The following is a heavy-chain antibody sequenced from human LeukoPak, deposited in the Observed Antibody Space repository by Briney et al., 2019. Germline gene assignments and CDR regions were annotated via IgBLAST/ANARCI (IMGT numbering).Heavy chain of an antibody. CDR1: GFTFSSYW. D-gene: IGHD3-22*01. J-gene: IGHJ4*02. CDR2: IKQDGSEK. V-gene: IGHV3-7*05. CDR3: ARAPSGDYYDSSGYYFDY. Sequence: GGSLRLSCAASGFTFSSYWMSWVRQAPGKGLEWVANIKQDGSEKYYVDSVKGRFTISRDNAKNSLYLQMNSLRAEDTAVYYCARAPSGDYYDSSGYYFDYWGQRTLVTVSS.